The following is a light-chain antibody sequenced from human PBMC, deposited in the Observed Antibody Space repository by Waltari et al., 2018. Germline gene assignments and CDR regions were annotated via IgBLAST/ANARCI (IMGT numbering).Light chain of an antibody. V-gene: IGKV3-15*01. CDR2: GAS. CDR3: QQYGISPWT. CDR1: QSVSRH. Sequence: LTQSPATLSVSPGERATLSCRASQSVSRHLAWYQQRPGQAPRLLIYGASTRATGVPARFSGSGSGTQFTLTISSLQSEDFAVYYCQQYGISPWTFGHGTKVEV. J-gene: IGKJ1*01.